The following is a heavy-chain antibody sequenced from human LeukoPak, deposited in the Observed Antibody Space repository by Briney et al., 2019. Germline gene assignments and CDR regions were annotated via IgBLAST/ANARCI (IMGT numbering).Heavy chain of an antibody. D-gene: IGHD4-11*01. CDR2: IYYSGST. CDR3: ARDSTVTRYYGMDV. V-gene: IGHV4-59*12. CDR1: GGSISSYY. J-gene: IGHJ6*02. Sequence: SETLSLTCTVSGGSISSYYWSWIRQPPGKGLEWIGYIYYSGSTNYNPSLKSRVTISVDTSKNQFSLKLGSVTAADTAVYYCARDSTVTRYYGMDVWGQGTTVTVSS.